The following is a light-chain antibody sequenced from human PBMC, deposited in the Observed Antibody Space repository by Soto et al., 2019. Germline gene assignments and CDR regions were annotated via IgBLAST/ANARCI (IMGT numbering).Light chain of an antibody. Sequence: DIQMTQSPSTLSASVGDRVTITCRASQSISSWLAWYQQKPGKAPKLLIYKASSLESGVPSRFSGSESGTEFTLTISSLQPDDFATYYCQQYNIYWTFGQGTKVEIK. CDR1: QSISSW. J-gene: IGKJ1*01. CDR2: KAS. CDR3: QQYNIYWT. V-gene: IGKV1-5*03.